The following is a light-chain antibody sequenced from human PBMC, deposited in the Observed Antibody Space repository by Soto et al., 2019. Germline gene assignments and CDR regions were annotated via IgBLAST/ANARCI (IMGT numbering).Light chain of an antibody. Sequence: DIQMTQSPSTLSASVGDRVSINCRASQSISAWLAWYQQKPGKAPRLLIYKASTLEIGVPSRFSGSGSGTEFTLTISSLQPEDFATYYCQQSYSTPPFTFGPGTKVDIK. CDR1: QSISAW. CDR2: KAS. J-gene: IGKJ3*01. V-gene: IGKV1-5*03. CDR3: QQSYSTPPFT.